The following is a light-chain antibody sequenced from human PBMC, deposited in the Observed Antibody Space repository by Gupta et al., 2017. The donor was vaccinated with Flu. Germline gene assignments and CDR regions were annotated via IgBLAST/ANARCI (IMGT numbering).Light chain of an antibody. CDR2: DAS. J-gene: IGKJ3*01. Sequence: DIQMTQYPSSLSASVGDRVTITCQASQDISNYLNWYQQKPGKAPKPLIYDASNLETGVPSRFSGSRSGTDFTFTISSLQPEDIATYYCQQYDNNPFTFGPGTKVDIK. CDR1: QDISNY. CDR3: QQYDNNPFT. V-gene: IGKV1-33*01.